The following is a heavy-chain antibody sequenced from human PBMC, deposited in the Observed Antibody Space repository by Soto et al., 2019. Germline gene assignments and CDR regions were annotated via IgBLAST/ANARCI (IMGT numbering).Heavy chain of an antibody. J-gene: IGHJ4*02. CDR2: IIPIFGTA. CDR1: GGTFSSYA. Sequence: SVKVSCKASGGTFSSYASSWVRLAPGQGLEWMGGIIPIFGTANYAQKFQGRVTITADESTSTAYMELSSPRSEDTAVYYCARDTYYYDSSGYYRLDYWGQGTLVTVSS. CDR3: ARDTYYYDSSGYYRLDY. D-gene: IGHD3-22*01. V-gene: IGHV1-69*13.